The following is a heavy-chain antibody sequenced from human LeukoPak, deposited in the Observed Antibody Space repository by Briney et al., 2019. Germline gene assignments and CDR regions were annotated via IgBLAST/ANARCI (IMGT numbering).Heavy chain of an antibody. Sequence: SETLSLTCSVSGGLLSSNGYYWGWIRQPPGKGLEWIGSIYYSGSTYYNPSLKSRVTISVDTSKNQFSLKLSSVTAADTAVYYCARTKRSGYLLSWGQGTLVTVSS. V-gene: IGHV4-39*07. D-gene: IGHD5-12*01. CDR2: IYYSGST. CDR3: ARTKRSGYLLS. CDR1: GGLLSSNGYY. J-gene: IGHJ4*02.